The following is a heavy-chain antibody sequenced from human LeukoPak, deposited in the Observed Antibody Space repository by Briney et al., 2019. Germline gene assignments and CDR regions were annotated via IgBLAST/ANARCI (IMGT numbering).Heavy chain of an antibody. CDR2: IIPNSGGT. D-gene: IGHD1/OR15-1a*01. CDR3: ARAGKEQTRPFDY. Sequence: GASVKVSCKASGYTFTGYYIHWVRQAPGQGLEWMGWIIPNSGGTNYAQKFQGRVTMTRDTSISTAYMELSRLRSDDTAVYYCARAGKEQTRPFDYWGQGTLVTVSS. J-gene: IGHJ4*02. V-gene: IGHV1-2*02. CDR1: GYTFTGYY.